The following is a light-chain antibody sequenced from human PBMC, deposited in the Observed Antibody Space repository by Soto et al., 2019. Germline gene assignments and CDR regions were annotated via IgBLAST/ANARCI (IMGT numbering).Light chain of an antibody. Sequence: DIQLTQSPSFLSASVGDRVTITCRASQCISSYLTWYQQKPGKAPKLLIYAASTLQSGVTSRFSGSGSGTEFTLTISTLQPEDFATYYCQQLNSYPLTFGGGTKVEIK. V-gene: IGKV1-9*01. CDR1: QCISSY. CDR2: AAS. J-gene: IGKJ4*01. CDR3: QQLNSYPLT.